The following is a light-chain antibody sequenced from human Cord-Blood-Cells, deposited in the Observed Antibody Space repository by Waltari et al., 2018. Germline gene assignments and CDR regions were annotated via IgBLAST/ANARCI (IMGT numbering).Light chain of an antibody. Sequence: IRMTHSPSSFPASTGARVTITCRASQGISRYLAWYQQKPGKAPKLLIYAASTLQSGVPSRFIGSGSGTDFTLTISCLQSEDFATYYCQQYYSYPLTFGGGTKVEIK. CDR3: QQYYSYPLT. J-gene: IGKJ4*01. CDR1: QGISRY. CDR2: AAS. V-gene: IGKV1-8*01.